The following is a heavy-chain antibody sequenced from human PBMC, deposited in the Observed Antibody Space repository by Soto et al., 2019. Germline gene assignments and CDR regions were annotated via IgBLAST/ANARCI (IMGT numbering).Heavy chain of an antibody. CDR1: GFTFNNYW. CDR2: VKQDGGEK. Sequence: EVPLVESGGGLVQPGGSLRLSCAASGFTFNNYWMTWVRQAPGKGLEWVANVKQDGGEKYYVDSVKGRFTISRDNAKNSLYLQMNSLRVEGTAVYYCAGGKNWFDPWGQGTQVTVSS. J-gene: IGHJ5*02. V-gene: IGHV3-7*01. CDR3: AGGKNWFDP.